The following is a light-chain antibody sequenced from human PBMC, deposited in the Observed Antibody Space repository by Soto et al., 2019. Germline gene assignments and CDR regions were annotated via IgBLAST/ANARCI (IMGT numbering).Light chain of an antibody. Sequence: EIVLTQSPATLSLSPGERATLSCRASQSVGTFFAWYQQKPGQAPRLLIYGASNRATGIPDRFSGSGSGTDFTLTISRLEPEDFAVYYCQQYGSSGTFGQGTKVEIK. J-gene: IGKJ1*01. CDR3: QQYGSSGT. CDR1: QSVGTF. V-gene: IGKV3-20*01. CDR2: GAS.